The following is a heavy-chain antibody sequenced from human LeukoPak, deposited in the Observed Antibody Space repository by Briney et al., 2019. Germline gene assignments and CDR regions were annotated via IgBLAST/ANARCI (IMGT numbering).Heavy chain of an antibody. CDR1: GGSFSGYY. CDR3: ARGQSRGHSYGHRYNWFDP. CDR2: INHSGST. J-gene: IGHJ5*02. Sequence: SETLSLTCAVYGGSFSGYYWSWIRQPPGKGLEWIGEINHSGSTNYNPSLKSRVTISVDTSKNQFSLKLSSVTAADTAVYYCARGQSRGHSYGHRYNWFDPWGQGTLVTVSS. D-gene: IGHD5-18*01. V-gene: IGHV4-34*01.